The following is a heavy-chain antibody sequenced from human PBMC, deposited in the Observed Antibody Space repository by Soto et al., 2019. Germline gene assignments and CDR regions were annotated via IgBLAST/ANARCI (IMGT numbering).Heavy chain of an antibody. Sequence: GGSLRLSCAASGFTFSSYAMSWVRQAPGKGLEWVSAISGSGGSTYYADSVKGRFTISRDNSKNTLYLQMNSLRAEDTAVYYCAQPDRYSSYEFDYWGQGSLVTVSA. CDR2: ISGSGGST. J-gene: IGHJ4*02. D-gene: IGHD5-12*01. V-gene: IGHV3-23*01. CDR3: AQPDRYSSYEFDY. CDR1: GFTFSSYA.